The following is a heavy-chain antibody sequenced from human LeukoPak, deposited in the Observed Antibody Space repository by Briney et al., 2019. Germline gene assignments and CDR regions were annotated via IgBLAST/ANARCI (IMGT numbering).Heavy chain of an antibody. CDR2: ISSSSSI. V-gene: IGHV3-69-1*01. CDR3: ARASGDIVETATMGSY. J-gene: IGHJ4*02. CDR1: GFTFSHAW. D-gene: IGHD5-18*01. Sequence: PGGSLRLSCAGSGFTFSHAWMNWVRQAPGKGLEWVSSISSSSSIYYADSVKGRFTISRDNAKNSLYLQMNSLRAEDTAVYYCARASGDIVETATMGSYWGQGTLVTVSS.